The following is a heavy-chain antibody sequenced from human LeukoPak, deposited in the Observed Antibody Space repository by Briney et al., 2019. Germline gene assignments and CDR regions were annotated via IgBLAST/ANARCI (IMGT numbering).Heavy chain of an antibody. V-gene: IGHV1-2*06. CDR1: GYTFSGHY. D-gene: IGHD5-18*01. CDR3: TRSWIQLWTPDFDH. J-gene: IGHJ4*02. CDR2: INPNSGGT. Sequence: GASVKVSRKASGYTFSGHYLHWVRQAPGQGLEWMGRINPNSGGTKYAQKFQNRVTMTSDTSVNTAYMDLNGLRSDDTAIYYCTRSWIQLWTPDFDHWGQGTLVTVSS.